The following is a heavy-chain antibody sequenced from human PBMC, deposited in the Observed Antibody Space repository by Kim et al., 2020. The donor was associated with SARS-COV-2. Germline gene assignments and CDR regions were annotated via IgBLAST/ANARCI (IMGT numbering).Heavy chain of an antibody. V-gene: IGHV4-4*02. CDR3: ARVGLEPLPGLDY. Sequence: SETLSLTCAVSGGSISSSNWWSWVRQPPGKGLEWIGEIYHSGSTNYNPSLKSRVTISVDKSKNQFSLKLSSVTAADTAVYYCARVGLEPLPGLDYWGQGTLVTVSS. CDR1: GGSISSSNW. D-gene: IGHD1-1*01. J-gene: IGHJ4*02. CDR2: IYHSGST.